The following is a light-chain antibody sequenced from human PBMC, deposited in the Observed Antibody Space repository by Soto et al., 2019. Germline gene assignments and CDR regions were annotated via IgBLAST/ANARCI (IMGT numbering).Light chain of an antibody. V-gene: IGKV3-15*01. CDR1: QSVSNK. CDR3: QQYNNWTMYT. J-gene: IGKJ2*01. Sequence: EMVMTQSPATLSVSPGERATLSCRASQSVSNKLAWYQQKSGQAPRLLIYGASTMATGIPARFSGSGSGTEVTLTISSLQSEDFAVYYCQQYNNWTMYTFGQGTKVEIK. CDR2: GAS.